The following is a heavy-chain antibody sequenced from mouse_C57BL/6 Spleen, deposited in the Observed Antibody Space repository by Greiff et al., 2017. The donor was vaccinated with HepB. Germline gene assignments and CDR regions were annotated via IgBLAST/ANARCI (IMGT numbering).Heavy chain of an antibody. Sequence: VQLQQSDAELVKPGASVKISCKVSGYTFTDHTIHWMKQRPEQGLEWIGYIYPRDGSTKYNEKFKGKATLTADKSSSTAYIQLNRLTSEDSAVYFCARDGYYPYYAMDYWGQGTSVTVSS. D-gene: IGHD2-3*01. J-gene: IGHJ4*01. V-gene: IGHV1-78*01. CDR3: ARDGYYPYYAMDY. CDR2: IYPRDGST. CDR1: GYTFTDHT.